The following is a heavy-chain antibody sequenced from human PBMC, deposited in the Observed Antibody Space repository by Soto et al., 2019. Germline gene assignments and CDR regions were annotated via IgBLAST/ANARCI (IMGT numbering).Heavy chain of an antibody. J-gene: IGHJ4*02. CDR1: GFIFSSYE. Sequence: PGGSLRLSCAASGFIFSSYEMSWVRLAPGKGLEWVSYISSTGRTIYYADSVKGRFTISRDNAKNSLYLQMNSLRAEDTAVYYCARDIWCVYWGQGNLVPDSS. V-gene: IGHV3-48*03. CDR3: ARDIWCVY. CDR2: ISSTGRTI. D-gene: IGHD2-8*01.